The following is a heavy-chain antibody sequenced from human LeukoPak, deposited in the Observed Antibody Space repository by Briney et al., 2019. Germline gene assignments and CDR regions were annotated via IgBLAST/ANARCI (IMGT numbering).Heavy chain of an antibody. CDR3: AKDLRGYQPNWFDP. CDR1: GFTVSSNY. D-gene: IGHD2-2*01. J-gene: IGHJ5*02. CDR2: ISGSGGST. Sequence: GGSLRLSCAASGFTVSSNYMSWVRQAPGKGLEWVSAISGSGGSTYYADSVKGRFTISRDNSKNTLYLQMNSLRAEDTAVYYCAKDLRGYQPNWFDPWGQGTLVTVSS. V-gene: IGHV3-23*01.